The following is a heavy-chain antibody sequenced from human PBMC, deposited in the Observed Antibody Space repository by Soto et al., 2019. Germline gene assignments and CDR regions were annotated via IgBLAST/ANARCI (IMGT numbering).Heavy chain of an antibody. V-gene: IGHV1-18*01. CDR2: ISLYSDGT. Sequence: ASVKVSCKTSGYTFSNYGITWVRQAPGQPLEWLGWISLYSDGTNYAQKFQGRVFMTTDTSTTTAYMELRSLRSDDTAVYYCARVVPGAEAWFGPWGQGTLVTVSS. J-gene: IGHJ5*02. D-gene: IGHD2-2*01. CDR1: GYTFSNYG. CDR3: ARVVPGAEAWFGP.